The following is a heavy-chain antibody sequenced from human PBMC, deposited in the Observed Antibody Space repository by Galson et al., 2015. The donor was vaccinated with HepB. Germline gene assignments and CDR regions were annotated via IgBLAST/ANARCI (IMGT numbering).Heavy chain of an antibody. CDR1: GFTFSSYG. V-gene: IGHV3-30*03. J-gene: IGHJ4*02. CDR2: ISYDGSNK. CDR3: ARGRGYSYGNCDY. Sequence: SLRLSCAASGFTFSSYGMHWVRQAPGKGLEWVAVISYDGSNKYYADSVKGRFTISRDNSKNTLYLQMNSLRAEDTAVYYCARGRGYSYGNCDYWGQGTLVTVSS. D-gene: IGHD5-18*01.